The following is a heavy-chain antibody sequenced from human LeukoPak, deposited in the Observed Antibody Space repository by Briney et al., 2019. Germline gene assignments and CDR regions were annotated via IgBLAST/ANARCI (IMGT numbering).Heavy chain of an antibody. CDR1: GGSISSYY. J-gene: IGHJ5*02. CDR2: IYYSGST. Sequence: SETLSLTCTVSGGSISSYYWSWIRQPPGKGLEWIGYIYYSGSTNYNPSLKSRVTISVDTSKNQFSLKLSSVTAADTAVYYCARLLSPSGYDPDWFDPWGRETLVTVSS. CDR3: ARLLSPSGYDPDWFDP. V-gene: IGHV4-59*08. D-gene: IGHD5-12*01.